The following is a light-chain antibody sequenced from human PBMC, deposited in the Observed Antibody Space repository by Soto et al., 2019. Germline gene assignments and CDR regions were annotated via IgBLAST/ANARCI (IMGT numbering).Light chain of an antibody. CDR3: QHYNSYPWT. Sequence: DIQMTQSPSTLSASIGDRVTITCRASQTINNWLAWYQQKPGKAPNLLIYHASILETGVPSRFSGSAFGTEFTLTISSLQPDDFATYYCQHYNSYPWTFDQGTKAEIK. V-gene: IGKV1-5*01. CDR2: HAS. J-gene: IGKJ1*01. CDR1: QTINNW.